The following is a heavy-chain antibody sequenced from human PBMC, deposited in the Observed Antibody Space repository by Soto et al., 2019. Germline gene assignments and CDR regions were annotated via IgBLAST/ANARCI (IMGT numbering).Heavy chain of an antibody. CDR3: ATGSYVS. J-gene: IGHJ5*02. D-gene: IGHD3-10*01. CDR2: IGTAGDT. V-gene: IGHV3-13*01. Sequence: GGSLRLSCAASGFTFSSYDMHWVRQATGKGLEWVSAIGTAGDTYYLGSVKGRFTISRENARNSLYLQMNSLRAEDTAVYCCATGSYVSWGPGTLVTVSS. CDR1: GFTFSSYD.